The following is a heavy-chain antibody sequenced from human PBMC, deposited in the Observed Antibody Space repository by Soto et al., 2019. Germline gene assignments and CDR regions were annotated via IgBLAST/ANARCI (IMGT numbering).Heavy chain of an antibody. D-gene: IGHD2-15*01. CDR2: IIPIFGTA. Sequence: QVQLVQSGAEVQKPGSSVKVSCKASGGTFSSYAISWVRQAPGQGLEWMGGIIPIFGTANYAQKFQGRVTSTADEAKSPAYMELSSLRSEDTAVYYCARDYVVVATNDYHGRDVWGQGTTVTVSS. CDR3: ARDYVVVATNDYHGRDV. J-gene: IGHJ6*02. CDR1: GGTFSSYA. V-gene: IGHV1-69*01.